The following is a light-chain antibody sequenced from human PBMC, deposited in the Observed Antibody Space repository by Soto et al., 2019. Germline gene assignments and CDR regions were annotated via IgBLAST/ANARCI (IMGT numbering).Light chain of an antibody. Sequence: EIVVTQTPATLSVSPGDRATLSCRASQSLGSNLAWYQQKPGQAPRLLIYGASTRATAVPARFSGSGSGTKFTLTLSSLQSEDFAVYYCQQYNDWPLTFGGGTKVEIK. V-gene: IGKV3-15*01. J-gene: IGKJ4*01. CDR3: QQYNDWPLT. CDR1: QSLGSN. CDR2: GAS.